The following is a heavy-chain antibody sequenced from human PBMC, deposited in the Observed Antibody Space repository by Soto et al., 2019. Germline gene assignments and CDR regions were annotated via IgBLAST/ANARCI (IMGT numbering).Heavy chain of an antibody. CDR2: IKQDGSEK. V-gene: IGHV3-7*01. CDR1: GFPLSSYW. CDR3: ARDRRYFDWLPNYYYYYYMDV. D-gene: IGHD3-9*01. Sequence: GGSLRLSCAASGFPLSSYWMSWVRQAPGKGLEWVANIKQDGSEKYYVDSVKGRFTISRDNAKNSLYLQMNSLRAEDTAVYYCARDRRYFDWLPNYYYYYYMDVWGKGTTVTVSS. J-gene: IGHJ6*03.